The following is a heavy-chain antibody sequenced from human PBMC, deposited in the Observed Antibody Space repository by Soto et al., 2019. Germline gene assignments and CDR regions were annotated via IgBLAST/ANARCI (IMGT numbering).Heavy chain of an antibody. CDR3: ARDDYGDYDYYYGMDV. Sequence: SVKVSCKASGGTFSSYAISWVRHAPGQGLEWMGGIIPIFGTANYAQKFQGRVTITADESTSTAYMELSSLRSEDTAVYYCARDDYGDYDYYYGMDVWGQGTTVTVSS. D-gene: IGHD4-17*01. V-gene: IGHV1-69*13. J-gene: IGHJ6*02. CDR1: GGTFSSYA. CDR2: IIPIFGTA.